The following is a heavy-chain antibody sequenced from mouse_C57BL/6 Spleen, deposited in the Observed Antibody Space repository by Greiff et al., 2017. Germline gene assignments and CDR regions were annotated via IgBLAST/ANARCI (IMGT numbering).Heavy chain of an antibody. V-gene: IGHV1-64*01. CDR3: ARWDYYGSSYNY. Sequence: QVQLQQPGAELVKPGASVKLSCKASGYTFTSYWMHWVKQRPGQGLEWIGMIHPNSGSTNYNEKFKSKATLTVDKSSSTAYMQLSSLTSEDSAVYYCARWDYYGSSYNYWGQGTTLTVSS. D-gene: IGHD1-1*01. CDR2: IHPNSGST. J-gene: IGHJ2*01. CDR1: GYTFTSYW.